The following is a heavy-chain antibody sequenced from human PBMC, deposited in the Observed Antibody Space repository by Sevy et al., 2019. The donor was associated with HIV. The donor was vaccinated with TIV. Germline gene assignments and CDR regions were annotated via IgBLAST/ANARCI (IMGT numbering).Heavy chain of an antibody. CDR1: GGSIISSSYY. V-gene: IGHV4-39*01. CDR3: ARRIAEAAFDY. CDR2: IFYIGNT. Sequence: SETLSLTCTVSGGSIISSSYYWGWIRQPPGKGLDWIGSIFYIGNTYYNPSLKSRVSISVDTSKNQFSLRVNSVTAADTAVYYCARRIAEAAFDYWGQGTLVTVSS. D-gene: IGHD6-13*01. J-gene: IGHJ4*02.